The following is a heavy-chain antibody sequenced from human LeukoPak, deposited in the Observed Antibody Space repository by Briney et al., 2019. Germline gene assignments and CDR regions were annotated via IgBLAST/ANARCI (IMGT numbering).Heavy chain of an antibody. Sequence: GGSLPQTLAASGFTFSSYETNWVRQAPGKGLEWVSYISSSGSTTYYAGAVKARFTISRDNATNSLYLQMNSLRAEDTAVYYCASMENLGDFDYWGAGNLVTVSS. CDR3: ASMENLGDFDY. J-gene: IGHJ4*02. CDR1: GFTFSSYE. CDR2: ISSSGSTT. V-gene: IGHV3-48*03. D-gene: IGHD3-16*01.